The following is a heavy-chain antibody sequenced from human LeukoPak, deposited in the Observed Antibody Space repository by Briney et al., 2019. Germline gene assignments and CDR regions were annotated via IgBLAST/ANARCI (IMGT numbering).Heavy chain of an antibody. V-gene: IGHV6-1*01. CDR2: TYYRAKWYN. CDR1: GDSVSSNSAA. J-gene: IGHJ4*02. D-gene: IGHD6-19*01. CDR3: ARDQGLYSSGWPFDY. Sequence: SQTLSLTSAISGDSVSSNSAAWNWVRQSPSRGLEWLGRTYYRAKWYNDYAVSVKSRITINPDTSKNQFSLQLNSVTPEDTAVYYCARDQGLYSSGWPFDYWGQGTLVTVSS.